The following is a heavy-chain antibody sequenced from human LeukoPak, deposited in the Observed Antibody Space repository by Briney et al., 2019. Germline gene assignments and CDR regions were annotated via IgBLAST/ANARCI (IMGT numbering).Heavy chain of an antibody. CDR1: RFTFSSYA. CDR3: AKRLTGYSSGWHDAFDI. CDR2: ISGSGGST. D-gene: IGHD6-19*01. J-gene: IGHJ3*02. Sequence: GGSLRLSCAASRFTFSSYAMSWVRQAPGKGLEWVSAISGSGGSTYYADSVKGRFTISRDNSKNTLYLQMNSLRAEDTAVYYCAKRLTGYSSGWHDAFDIWGQGTMVTVSS. V-gene: IGHV3-23*01.